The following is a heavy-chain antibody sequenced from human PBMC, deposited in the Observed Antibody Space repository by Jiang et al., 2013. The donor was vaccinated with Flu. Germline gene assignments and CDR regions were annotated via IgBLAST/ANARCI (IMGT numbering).Heavy chain of an antibody. CDR3: VRDLHRLRFDP. V-gene: IGHV4-4*07. J-gene: IGHJ5*02. Sequence: GSGLVKPSETLSLTCTVSGASIGSYYWSWIRQSAGRELEWIGRVYVTGSTNYNPSLKSRLAMSVDTSKNQFSLNLTSVTAADAAVYYCVRDLHRLRFDPWGPGTLVTVSS. CDR2: VYVTGST. CDR1: GASIGSYY.